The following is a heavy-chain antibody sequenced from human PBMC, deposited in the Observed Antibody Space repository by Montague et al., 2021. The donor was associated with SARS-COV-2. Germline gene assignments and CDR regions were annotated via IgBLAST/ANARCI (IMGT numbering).Heavy chain of an antibody. V-gene: IGHV4-39*07. CDR2: IYYSGST. CDR3: ARAQGHSGYYSPAYDFNY. J-gene: IGHJ4*02. D-gene: IGHD3-9*01. Sequence: SETLSLTCTVSGGSISSSSYYWGWIRQPPGKGLEWIGSIYYSGSTYYXPSLKRRVTISVDTSKNQFSLKLRSVTAADTAVYYCARAQGHSGYYSPAYDFNYWGQGTLVTVSS. CDR1: GGSISSSSYY.